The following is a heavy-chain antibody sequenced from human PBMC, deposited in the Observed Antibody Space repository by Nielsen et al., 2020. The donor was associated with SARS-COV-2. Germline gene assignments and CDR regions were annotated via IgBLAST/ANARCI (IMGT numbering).Heavy chain of an antibody. V-gene: IGHV3-21*01. CDR1: GFPFISYS. D-gene: IGHD5-18*01. CDR3: ARDTAMDDGMDV. CDR2: ISSSSSYI. J-gene: IGHJ6*02. Sequence: GGSLSLSCAASGFPFISYSMNWVRQAPGKGLEWVSSISSSSSYIYYADSVKGRFTISRDNAKNSLYLQMNSLRAEDTAVYYCARDTAMDDGMDVWGQGTTVTVSS.